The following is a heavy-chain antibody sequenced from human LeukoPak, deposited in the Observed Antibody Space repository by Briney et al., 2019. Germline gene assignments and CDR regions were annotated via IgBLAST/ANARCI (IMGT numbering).Heavy chain of an antibody. V-gene: IGHV3-21*01. Sequence: GGSLRLSCAASGFTFSSYGMHWVRQAPGKGLEGVSSISSSSSYIYYADSVKGRFTISRDNAKNSLYLQMNSLRAEDTAVYYCARSAYYYDSSHFGPDYWGQGTLVTVSS. CDR3: ARSAYYYDSSHFGPDY. CDR2: ISSSSSYI. D-gene: IGHD3-22*01. CDR1: GFTFSSYG. J-gene: IGHJ4*02.